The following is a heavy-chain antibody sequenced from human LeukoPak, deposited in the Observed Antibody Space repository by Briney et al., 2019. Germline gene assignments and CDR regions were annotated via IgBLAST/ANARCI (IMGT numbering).Heavy chain of an antibody. Sequence: GGSLRLSCEVSGLTISNYGIQWVRQAPRKGQELVAFIGHDGTTEYSTDSVTGPFTVSRDNSKNTVHLQMSSLRAEDTAVFSCAKDSRTYGYRYFYLWGRRTRVIASS. V-gene: IGHV3-30*02. J-gene: IGHJ2*01. CDR1: GLTISNYG. CDR2: IGHDGTTE. D-gene: IGHD5-18*01. CDR3: AKDSRTYGYRYFYL.